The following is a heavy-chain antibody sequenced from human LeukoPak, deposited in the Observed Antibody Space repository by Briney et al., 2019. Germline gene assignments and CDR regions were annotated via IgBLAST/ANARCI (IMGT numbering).Heavy chain of an antibody. CDR1: GGSISSSSYY. J-gene: IGHJ6*03. CDR2: IYYSGST. D-gene: IGHD3-3*01. Sequence: PSETLSLTCTVSGGSISSSSYYWGWIRQPPGKGLEWIGSIYYSGSTYYNPSLKSRVTISVDTSKNQFSLKLSSVTAADTAVYYCARGLGNDRAGYDFWSGSGNYYYYYYMDVWGKGTTVTVSS. CDR3: ARGLGNDRAGYDFWSGSGNYYYYYYMDV. V-gene: IGHV4-39*07.